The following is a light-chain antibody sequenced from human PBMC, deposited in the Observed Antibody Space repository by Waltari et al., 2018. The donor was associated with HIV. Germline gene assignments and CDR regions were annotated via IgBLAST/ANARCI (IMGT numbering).Light chain of an antibody. J-gene: IGKJ1*01. CDR2: KAS. CDR3: QQYNSYPWT. CDR1: QSISSW. Sequence: VTITCRASQSISSWLAWYQQKPGKAPKLLIYKASSLESGVPSRFSGSGSGTEFTLTISSLQPDDFATYYCQQYNSYPWTFGQGTKVEIK. V-gene: IGKV1-5*03.